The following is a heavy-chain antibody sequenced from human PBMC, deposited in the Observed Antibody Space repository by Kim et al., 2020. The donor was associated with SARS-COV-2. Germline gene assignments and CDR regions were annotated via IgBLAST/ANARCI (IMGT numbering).Heavy chain of an antibody. Sequence: GGSLRLSCAASGFTFTNAWMNWVRQAPGKGLEWVGRIKSKTDGGTTDYAAPVKGRFTISRDDSKNTLYLQMNSLKTEDTAVYYCTTGWGPEYSRSSQFDYWGQGTLVTVSS. CDR1: GFTFTNAW. CDR2: IKSKTDGGTT. CDR3: TTGWGPEYSRSSQFDY. V-gene: IGHV3-15*01. D-gene: IGHD6-6*01. J-gene: IGHJ4*02.